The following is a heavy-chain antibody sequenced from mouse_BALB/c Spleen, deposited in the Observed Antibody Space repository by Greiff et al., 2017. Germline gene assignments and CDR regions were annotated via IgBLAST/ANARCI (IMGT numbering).Heavy chain of an antibody. Sequence: EVKLMESGGGLVQPGGSMKLSCVASGFTFSSYWMSWVRQSPEKGLEWVAEIRLKSDNYATHYAESVKGKFTISRDDSKSRLYLQMNSLRAEDTGIYYCVRLYWYFDVWGAGTTVTVSS. CDR3: VRLYWYFDV. CDR1: GFTFSSYW. D-gene: IGHD1-1*01. J-gene: IGHJ1*01. CDR2: IRLKSDNYAT. V-gene: IGHV6-6*02.